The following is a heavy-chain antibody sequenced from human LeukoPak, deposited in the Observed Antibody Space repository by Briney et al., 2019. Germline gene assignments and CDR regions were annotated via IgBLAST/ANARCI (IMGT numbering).Heavy chain of an antibody. V-gene: IGHV4-4*02. Sequence: SETLSLTYAVSGGSISSSNWWSWVRQPPGKGLEWIGEIYHSGSTNYNPSLKSRVTISVDKSKNQFSLKLSSVTAADTAVYYCARELRWLRNYFDYWGQGTLVTVSS. J-gene: IGHJ4*02. CDR1: GGSISSSNW. D-gene: IGHD5-12*01. CDR3: ARELRWLRNYFDY. CDR2: IYHSGST.